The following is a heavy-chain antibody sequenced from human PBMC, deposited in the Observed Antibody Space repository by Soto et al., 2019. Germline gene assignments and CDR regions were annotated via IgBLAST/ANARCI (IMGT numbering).Heavy chain of an antibody. J-gene: IGHJ4*02. CDR2: IYYSGST. CDR1: GGSISSGGYY. D-gene: IGHD2-21*02. Sequence: PSETLSLTCTVSGGSISSGGYYWSWIRQHPGKGLEWIGYIYYSGSTYYNPSLKSRVTISVDTSKNQFSLKLSSVTAADTAVYYCGRGSFDARGGDGKYYFAYWAQGPRVTV. CDR3: GRGSFDARGGDGKYYFAY. V-gene: IGHV4-31*03.